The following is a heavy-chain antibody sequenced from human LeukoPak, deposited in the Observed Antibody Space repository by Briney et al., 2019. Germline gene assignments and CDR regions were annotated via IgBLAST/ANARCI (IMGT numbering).Heavy chain of an antibody. D-gene: IGHD1-1*01. CDR3: ASESRQLGN. Sequence: PSETLSLTCTVSGGSISSYYWSWIRQPPGKGLEWTGYIYYSGSTNYNPSLKSRVTISVDTSKNQFSLKVNYVTAADTAVYYCASESRQLGNWGQGTLVTVSS. J-gene: IGHJ4*02. V-gene: IGHV4-59*01. CDR1: GGSISSYY. CDR2: IYYSGST.